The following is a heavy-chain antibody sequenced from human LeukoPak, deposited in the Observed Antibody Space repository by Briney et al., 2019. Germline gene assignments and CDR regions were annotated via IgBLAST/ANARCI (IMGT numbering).Heavy chain of an antibody. Sequence: GGSLRLSCVASGFTFSIYTVNWVRQAPGKGLEWLSSISSSSSNIYNADSVRGRFTISRDNAKNSLYLQMNSLRAEDTAVYYCARVAGYCDSTSNCYSDYWGQGTLVTVSS. J-gene: IGHJ4*02. CDR1: GFTFSIYT. CDR3: ARVAGYCDSTSNCYSDY. V-gene: IGHV3-21*01. D-gene: IGHD2-2*01. CDR2: ISSSSSNI.